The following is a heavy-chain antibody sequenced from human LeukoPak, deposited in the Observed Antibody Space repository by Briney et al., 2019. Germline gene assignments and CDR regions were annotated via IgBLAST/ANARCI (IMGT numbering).Heavy chain of an antibody. V-gene: IGHV4-59*08. CDR3: AGHSNEAYGAYGMDV. Sequence: SETLSLICTVSGGSISTFYWSWIRQPPGKGLEWLGYIYYSGSTNYNPSLKSRVTMSLDTSMNQFTLRLSSVTAADTAVYYCAGHSNEAYGAYGMDVWGQGTTVTVSS. CDR1: GGSISTFY. D-gene: IGHD3-16*01. J-gene: IGHJ6*02. CDR2: IYYSGST.